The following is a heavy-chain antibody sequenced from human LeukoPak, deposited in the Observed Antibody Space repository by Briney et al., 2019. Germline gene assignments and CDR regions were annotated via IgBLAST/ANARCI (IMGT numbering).Heavy chain of an antibody. Sequence: PSETLSLTCTVSGGSISSGDYYWSWIRQPPGKGLEWIVYIYYSGSTYYNPSLKSRVTISVDTSKNQFSLKLSSVTAADTAVYYCARGWEPLAAAGTTVWFDPWGQGTLVTVSP. V-gene: IGHV4-30-4*08. CDR3: ARGWEPLAAAGTTVWFDP. J-gene: IGHJ5*02. D-gene: IGHD6-13*01. CDR2: IYYSGST. CDR1: GGSISSGDYY.